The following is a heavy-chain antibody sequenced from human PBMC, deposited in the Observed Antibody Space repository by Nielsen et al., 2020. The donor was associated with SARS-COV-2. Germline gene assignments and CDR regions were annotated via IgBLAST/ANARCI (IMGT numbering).Heavy chain of an antibody. CDR2: IIPMVGIR. V-gene: IGHV1-69*02. J-gene: IGHJ2*01. Sequence: SVKVSCKVSGGTFSTHSISWVRQAPGQGPEWMGRIIPMVGIRDYAQKFQGRVTMTADKSTSTAYMELSSLRSEDTALYYCARSATNLIYWYFDLWGRGTLVTVSS. CDR3: ARSATNLIYWYFDL. CDR1: GGTFSTHS. D-gene: IGHD5-12*01.